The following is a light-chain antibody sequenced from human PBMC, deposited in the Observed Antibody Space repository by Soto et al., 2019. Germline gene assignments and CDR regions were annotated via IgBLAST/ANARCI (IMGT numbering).Light chain of an antibody. CDR3: QQYYTTPLS. J-gene: IGKJ4*01. Sequence: IVRTQAPDSLPFSLGERATINCKSSQSGLKSSDNENYLAWYQQKPGQPPKLLIYWASLRQSGVPDRFSGSGSGTDFALTISSLRAEDVLVYYCQQYYTTPLSFGGGTKVEI. CDR2: WAS. V-gene: IGKV4-1*01. CDR1: QSGLKSSDNENY.